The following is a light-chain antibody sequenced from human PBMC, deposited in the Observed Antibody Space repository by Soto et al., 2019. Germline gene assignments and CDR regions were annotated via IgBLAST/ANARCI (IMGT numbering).Light chain of an antibody. CDR3: QEYNSAPFT. J-gene: IGKJ3*01. Sequence: DIQMTQSPSSLSASVGDRVTITCRASQAISNYLAWYQQKPGKVPKLLIYAASTLQSGVPSRFSGSGSGTAFTLTISSLQPEDVATYYCQEYNSAPFTFGPGTKV. CDR1: QAISNY. CDR2: AAS. V-gene: IGKV1-27*01.